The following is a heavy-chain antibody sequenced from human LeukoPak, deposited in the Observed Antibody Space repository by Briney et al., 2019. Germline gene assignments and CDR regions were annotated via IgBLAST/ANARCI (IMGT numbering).Heavy chain of an antibody. CDR2: INHSGST. CDR1: GGSFSGYY. D-gene: IGHD2-15*01. V-gene: IGHV4-34*01. Sequence: SETLSLTCAVYGGSFSGYYWSWIRQPPGKGLEWIGEINHSGSTNYNPSLKSRVTTSVDTSKNQFSLKLSSVTAADTAVYYCARVDRKAVGHWGQGTLVTVSS. CDR3: ARVDRKAVGH. J-gene: IGHJ5*02.